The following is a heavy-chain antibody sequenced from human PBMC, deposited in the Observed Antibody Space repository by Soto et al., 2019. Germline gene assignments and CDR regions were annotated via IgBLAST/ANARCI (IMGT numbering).Heavy chain of an antibody. D-gene: IGHD3-22*01. CDR1: GFTFSSYG. Sequence: QPGGSVRLSCAASGFTFSSYGMHWVRQAPGKGLEWVAVIWYDGSNKYYADSVKGRFTISRDNSKNTLYLQMNSLRAEDTAVYYCARDTFLYDDSSGYYDYWGQGTLVTVSA. CDR3: ARDTFLYDDSSGYYDY. CDR2: IWYDGSNK. V-gene: IGHV3-33*01. J-gene: IGHJ4*02.